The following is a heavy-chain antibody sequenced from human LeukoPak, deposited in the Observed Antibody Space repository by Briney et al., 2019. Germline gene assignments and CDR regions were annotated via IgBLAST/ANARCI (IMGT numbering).Heavy chain of an antibody. J-gene: IGHJ4*02. CDR1: GFTFSSYG. V-gene: IGHV3-30*03. CDR2: ISYDGSNK. CDR3: ARVKSSYGDQYYFDY. Sequence: GGSLRLSCAASGFTFSSYGMHWVRQAPGKGLEWVAVISYDGSNKYYADSVKGRFTISRDNSKNTLYLQMNSLRAEDTAVYYCARVKSSYGDQYYFDYWGQGTLVTVSS. D-gene: IGHD4-17*01.